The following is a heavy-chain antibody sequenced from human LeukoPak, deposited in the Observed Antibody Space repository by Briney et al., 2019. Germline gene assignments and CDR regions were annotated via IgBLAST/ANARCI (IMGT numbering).Heavy chain of an antibody. CDR2: INSRSSTI. D-gene: IGHD6-6*01. CDR3: ARGPEYSNSYFDY. CDR1: GFTFSSYS. Sequence: GGSLRLSCAASGFTFSSYSMNWVRQAPGKGLEWVSYINSRSSTIYYADSVKGRFTISRDNAKNSLYLQMNSLRAEDTAVYYCARGPEYSNSYFDYWGQGTLVTVSS. V-gene: IGHV3-48*01. J-gene: IGHJ4*02.